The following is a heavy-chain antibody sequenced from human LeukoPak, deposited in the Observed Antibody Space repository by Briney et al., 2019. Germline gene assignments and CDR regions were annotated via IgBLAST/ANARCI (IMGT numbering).Heavy chain of an antibody. J-gene: IGHJ3*02. D-gene: IGHD2-21*01. CDR1: GFTFSSYA. CDR2: TSYDGSNK. Sequence: GGSLRLSCAASGFTFSSYAMRWVRQAPGKGLEWVAVTSYDGSNKYYADSVKGRFTISRDNYKNTLYLQMNSLRAEDTAVYYCARYSSPPGAFDIWGQGTMVTVSS. CDR3: ARYSSPPGAFDI. V-gene: IGHV3-30*04.